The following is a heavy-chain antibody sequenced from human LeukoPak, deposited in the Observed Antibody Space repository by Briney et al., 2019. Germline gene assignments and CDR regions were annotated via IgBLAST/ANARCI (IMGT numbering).Heavy chain of an antibody. CDR3: ARHNRDTLRYFDWSYWFDP. CDR1: GYTFTSYG. Sequence: ASVKVSCKASGYTFTSYGISWVRQAPGQGLEWMGWISAYNGNTNYAQKFQGRVTMTTDTSTSTAYMELRSLRSDDAAVYYCARHNRDTLRYFDWSYWFDPWGQGTLVTVSS. CDR2: ISAYNGNT. J-gene: IGHJ5*02. V-gene: IGHV1-18*01. D-gene: IGHD3-9*01.